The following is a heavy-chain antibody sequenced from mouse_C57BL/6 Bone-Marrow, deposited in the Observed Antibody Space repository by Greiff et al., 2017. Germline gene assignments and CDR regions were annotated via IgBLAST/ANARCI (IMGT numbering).Heavy chain of an antibody. D-gene: IGHD2-5*01. CDR1: GFSLTSYA. CDR3: ARKGEYSNWAMDY. CDR2: LWSGGGT. V-gene: IGHV2-9-1*01. J-gene: IGHJ4*01. Sequence: QVQLKQSGPGLVAPSQSLSITCTVSGFSLTSYAIIWVRPPPGKGLEWLGVLWSGGGTNYNSALKSRLSLSKDNSKSQVFLKMNSLQTDDTARYYCARKGEYSNWAMDYWGQGSSVAVCS.